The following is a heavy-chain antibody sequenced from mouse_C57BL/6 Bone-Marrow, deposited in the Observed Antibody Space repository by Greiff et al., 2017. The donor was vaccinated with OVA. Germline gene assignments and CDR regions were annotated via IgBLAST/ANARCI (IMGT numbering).Heavy chain of an antibody. CDR1: GYTFTSYW. Sequence: QVQLKQPGAELVKPGASVKMSCKASGYTFTSYWITWVKQRPGQGLEWIGDIYPGSGSTNYNEKFKSKATLTVDTSSSTAYMQLSSLTSEDSAVYYCARRGGSSPLAYWGQGTLVTVSA. CDR3: ARRGGSSPLAY. J-gene: IGHJ3*01. D-gene: IGHD1-1*01. V-gene: IGHV1-55*01. CDR2: IYPGSGST.